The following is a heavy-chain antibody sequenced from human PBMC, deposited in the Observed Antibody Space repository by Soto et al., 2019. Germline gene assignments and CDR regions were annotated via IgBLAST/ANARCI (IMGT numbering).Heavy chain of an antibody. CDR1: GFTFSSDW. CDR2: IRKDGSKT. V-gene: IGHV3-7*05. CDR3: ARDVSPVTSSLYIDAFDI. J-gene: IGHJ3*02. D-gene: IGHD6-13*01. Sequence: EVRLVESGGGLVQPGGSLRLSCAASGFTFSSDWMTWVRQAPGKGLEWVANIRKDGSKTSYLDSVRGRFTISRDNAQSSLYLQMDSLRAEDTALYYCARDVSPVTSSLYIDAFDIWGQGTMVTVSS.